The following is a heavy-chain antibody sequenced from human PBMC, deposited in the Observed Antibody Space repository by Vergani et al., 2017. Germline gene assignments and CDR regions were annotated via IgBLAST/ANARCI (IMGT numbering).Heavy chain of an antibody. J-gene: IGHJ5*02. Sequence: QLQLQESGPGLVKPSETLSLTCTVSGGSISSSSYYWGWIRQPPGKGLEWIGSIYYSGSTYYNPSLKSRVTISVDTSKKQFSLKLSSVTAADTAVYYCARRYYDFWSGYPNWFDPWGQGTLVTVSS. D-gene: IGHD3-3*01. V-gene: IGHV4-39*01. CDR1: GGSISSSSYY. CDR2: IYYSGST. CDR3: ARRYYDFWSGYPNWFDP.